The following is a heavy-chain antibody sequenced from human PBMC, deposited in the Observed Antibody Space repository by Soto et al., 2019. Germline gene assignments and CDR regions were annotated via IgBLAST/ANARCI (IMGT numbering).Heavy chain of an antibody. CDR3: AKDRHYYGSRSYYAAFDI. Sequence: QPGGSLRLSCAASGFTFSSYGIHWVRQAPGKGLEWVAVISYDGSNKYYADSVKGRFTISRDNSKNTLYLQMNSLRAEDTAVYYCAKDRHYYGSRSYYAAFDIWGQGTMVTVSS. J-gene: IGHJ3*02. CDR2: ISYDGSNK. CDR1: GFTFSSYG. D-gene: IGHD3-10*01. V-gene: IGHV3-30*18.